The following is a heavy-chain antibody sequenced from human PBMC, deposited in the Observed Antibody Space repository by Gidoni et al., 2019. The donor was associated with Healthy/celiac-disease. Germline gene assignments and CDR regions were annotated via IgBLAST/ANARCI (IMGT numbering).Heavy chain of an antibody. V-gene: IGHV1-46*03. J-gene: IGHJ4*02. D-gene: IGHD2-21*02. CDR3: ARDLRPATAIVYFDY. CDR2: INPSGGST. CDR1: GYTFTSYY. Sequence: QVQLVQSGAEVKKPGASVKVSCKASGYTFTSYYMHWVRQAPGQGLEWMGIINPSGGSTSYAQKFQGRVTMTRDTSTSTVYMELSSLRSEDTAVYYCARDLRPATAIVYFDYWGQGTLVTVSS.